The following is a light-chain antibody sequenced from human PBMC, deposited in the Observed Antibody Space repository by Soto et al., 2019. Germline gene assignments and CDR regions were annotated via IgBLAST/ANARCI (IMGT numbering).Light chain of an antibody. J-gene: IGLJ1*01. Sequence: QSVLTQPPSASGSPGQSVTISCTGTSGDVGGYYYVSWYQHHPGKVPKLIIYEVTKRPSGVPDRFSGSKSGNTASLTVSGLQAEDEADYYCMLYVGSNIFVFGTGTKVTVL. CDR2: EVT. V-gene: IGLV2-8*01. CDR1: SGDVGGYYY. CDR3: MLYVGSNIFV.